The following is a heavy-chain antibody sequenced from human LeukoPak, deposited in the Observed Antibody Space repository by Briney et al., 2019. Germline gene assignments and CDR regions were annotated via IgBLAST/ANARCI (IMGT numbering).Heavy chain of an antibody. V-gene: IGHV3-48*03. CDR3: ARDLVVRGRWSWFDP. CDR1: GFSFSTYE. Sequence: GGSLRLSCAASGFSFSTYEMNWVRQAPGKGLEWVSYIRSSGSTIYYADSVKGRFTISRDNAKNSLYLQMNSLRAEDTAVYYCARDLVVRGRWSWFDPWGQGTLVTVSS. J-gene: IGHJ5*02. CDR2: IRSSGSTI. D-gene: IGHD3-10*01.